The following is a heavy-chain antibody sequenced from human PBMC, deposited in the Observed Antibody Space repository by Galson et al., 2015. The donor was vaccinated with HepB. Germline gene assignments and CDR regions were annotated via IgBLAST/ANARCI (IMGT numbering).Heavy chain of an antibody. CDR1: GGSITSYH. Sequence: SETLSLTCTVSGGSITSYHWSWIRQPPGKGLEWIGYIYYSGSTNYNPSLKSRATISLDTSKNQFSLNLTSVTAADTAFYYCARHDYDDLWGRDYWGQGTLVTVSS. CDR2: IYYSGST. D-gene: IGHD4-17*01. J-gene: IGHJ4*02. V-gene: IGHV4-59*08. CDR3: ARHDYDDLWGRDY.